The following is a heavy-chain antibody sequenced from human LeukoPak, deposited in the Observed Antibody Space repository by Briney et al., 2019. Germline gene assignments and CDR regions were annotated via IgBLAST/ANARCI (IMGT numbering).Heavy chain of an antibody. J-gene: IGHJ4*02. CDR2: IRSKANRYAT. D-gene: IGHD6-13*01. V-gene: IGHV3-73*01. Sequence: GRSLRLSCAASGFTFSGSAMHWVRQASGKGLEWVDRIRSKANRYATAYAASVKGGFTISRDNSKNTAYLKMNSLKTEDTAVYYCTRPSYSSSWSDYWGQGTLVTVSS. CDR1: GFTFSGSA. CDR3: TRPSYSSSWSDY.